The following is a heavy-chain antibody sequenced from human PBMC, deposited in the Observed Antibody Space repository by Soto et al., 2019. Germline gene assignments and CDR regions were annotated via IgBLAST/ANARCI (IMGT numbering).Heavy chain of an antibody. CDR3: ARSIRGPRRFNGMDV. CDR2: IERDDDDK. J-gene: IGHJ6*02. V-gene: IGHV2-70*13. Sequence: XGPTLVNPTETLALTCTFSGFSLTSPGMCVSWIRQPPGKALEWLALIERDDDDKYYSTSLKTRLTISKDTRKNQVVLTMANMDPADTGTYYCARSIRGPRRFNGMDVWGQGTTVTV. CDR1: GFSLTSPGMC. D-gene: IGHD1-20*01.